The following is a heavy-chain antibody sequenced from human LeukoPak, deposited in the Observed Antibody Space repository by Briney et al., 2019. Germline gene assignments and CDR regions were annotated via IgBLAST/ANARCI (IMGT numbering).Heavy chain of an antibody. CDR1: GFTFSSYA. J-gene: IGHJ4*02. D-gene: IGHD6-19*01. Sequence: GGSLRLSCAASGFTFSSYAMSWVRQAPGKGLEWVSGISSTGTTTYYADSVKGRFTISRDTSKNTLFLQLNSLRAEDTAVYYCAKDHRPFSSAVAGILGYWGQGTLVTVSS. CDR3: AKDHRPFSSAVAGILGY. V-gene: IGHV3-23*01. CDR2: ISSTGTTT.